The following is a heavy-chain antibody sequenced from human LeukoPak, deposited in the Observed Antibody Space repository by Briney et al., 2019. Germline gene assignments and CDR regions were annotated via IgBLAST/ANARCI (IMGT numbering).Heavy chain of an antibody. J-gene: IGHJ4*02. Sequence: GGSLRLSCAASGFTFSSYWMSWVRQAPGKGLEWVGRIRNKANSYSTEYAASVKGRFTISRDDSKNSLYLQMNSLKTEDTAVYYCARAKTGNDYWGQGTLVTVSS. CDR2: IRNKANSYST. CDR1: GFTFSSYW. V-gene: IGHV3-72*01. CDR3: ARAKTGNDY. D-gene: IGHD1-14*01.